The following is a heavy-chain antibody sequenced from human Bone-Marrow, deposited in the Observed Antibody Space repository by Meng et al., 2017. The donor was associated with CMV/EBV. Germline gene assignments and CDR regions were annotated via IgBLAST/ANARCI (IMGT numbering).Heavy chain of an antibody. Sequence: SVKVSCKASGGTFSSYAISWVRQAPGQGLEWMGGIIPIFGTANYAQKFQGRVTITTDESTSTAYMELSSLRSEDTAVYYCARGINGYSGYDWSDPWGQGTLVTFSS. CDR2: IIPIFGTA. D-gene: IGHD5-12*01. CDR3: ARGINGYSGYDWSDP. CDR1: GGTFSSYA. V-gene: IGHV1-69*05. J-gene: IGHJ5*02.